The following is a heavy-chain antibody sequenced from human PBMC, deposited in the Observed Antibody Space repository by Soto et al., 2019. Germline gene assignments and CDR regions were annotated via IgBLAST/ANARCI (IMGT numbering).Heavy chain of an antibody. Sequence: ASVKVSCKASGYTFTSYDINWVRQATGQGLEWMGWMNPNSGNTGYAQKFQGRVTMTRNTSISTAYMELSSLRSEDTAVYYCARVSIRNDAFDIWGQGTRVTVSS. D-gene: IGHD1-1*01. V-gene: IGHV1-8*01. CDR1: GYTFTSYD. J-gene: IGHJ3*02. CDR2: MNPNSGNT. CDR3: ARVSIRNDAFDI.